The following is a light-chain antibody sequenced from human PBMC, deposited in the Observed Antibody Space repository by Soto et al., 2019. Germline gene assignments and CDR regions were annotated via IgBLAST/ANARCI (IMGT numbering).Light chain of an antibody. J-gene: IGLJ3*02. CDR3: YSYAGSSTWV. CDR1: SSNIGAGYD. CDR2: GNS. Sequence: QTVVTQPPSVSGAPGQRVTISCTGSSSNIGAGYDVHWYQQPPGTAPKLLIYGNSNRPSGVPDRFSGSKSGTSASLAITGLQAEDEADYYCYSYAGSSTWVFGGGTKLTVL. V-gene: IGLV1-40*01.